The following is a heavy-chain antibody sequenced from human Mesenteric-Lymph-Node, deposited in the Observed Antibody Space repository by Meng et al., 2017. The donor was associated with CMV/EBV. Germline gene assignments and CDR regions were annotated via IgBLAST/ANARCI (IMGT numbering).Heavy chain of an antibody. V-gene: IGHV3-74*01. J-gene: IGHJ4*02. D-gene: IGHD4-17*01. Sequence: LSCAAAGFTFSTYWTHWVRQAPGKGLVWVSHINSDGSSTTYADSVKGRFTISRDNAKNTLYLQMNSLRAEDTAVYYCARGSSVTGLVYWGQGTLVTVSS. CDR3: ARGSSVTGLVY. CDR1: GFTFSTYW. CDR2: INSDGSST.